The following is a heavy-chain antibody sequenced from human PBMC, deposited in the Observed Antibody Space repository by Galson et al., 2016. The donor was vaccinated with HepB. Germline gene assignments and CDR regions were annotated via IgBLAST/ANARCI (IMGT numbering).Heavy chain of an antibody. CDR2: INPNYGTT. J-gene: IGHJ4*02. V-gene: IGHV1-46*01. Sequence: SVKVSCKASGYTFTTYFLHWVRQAPGQGLEWMGIINPNYGTTTYPQKFQGRVTMTRDTATTTVYMELSSLRSEDTAIYYCARDLVGSNIVGAAVLDYWGQGTLLTVSS. CDR3: ARDLVGSNIVGAAVLDY. D-gene: IGHD1-26*01. CDR1: GYTFTTYF.